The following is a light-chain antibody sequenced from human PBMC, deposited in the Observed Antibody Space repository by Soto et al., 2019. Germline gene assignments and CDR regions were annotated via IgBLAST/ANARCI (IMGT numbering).Light chain of an antibody. CDR3: QQYYSYPWT. CDR1: QSISGW. J-gene: IGKJ4*02. V-gene: IGKV1-5*01. Sequence: DMQTTQPPSTPSVYMGDRGISTCLSSQSISGWLAWYQQKPGKPPKLLIYDASSLEGGVPSRFSGSGSGTEFTLTISSLQADDFATYYCQQYYSYPWTFGGGTKVDIK. CDR2: DAS.